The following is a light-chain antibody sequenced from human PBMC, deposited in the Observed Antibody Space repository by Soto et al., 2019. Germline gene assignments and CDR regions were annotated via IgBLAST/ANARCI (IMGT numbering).Light chain of an antibody. V-gene: IGLV3-21*02. CDR2: DDT. J-gene: IGLJ1*01. CDR1: NIGSKS. CDR3: QVWDSTSDHYV. Sequence: SYDLTQPPSVSVAPGQTARITCGGNNIGSKSVHWYQQKAGQAPVLVVYDDTDRPSGIPERFSGSNSGNTATLAISRVGAGDEADYYCQVWDSTSDHYVFGTGTKVTVL.